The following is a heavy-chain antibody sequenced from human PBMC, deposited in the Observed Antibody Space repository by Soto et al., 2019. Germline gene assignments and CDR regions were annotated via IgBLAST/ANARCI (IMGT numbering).Heavy chain of an antibody. CDR1: GYTFTSYG. D-gene: IGHD2-15*01. J-gene: IGHJ6*02. CDR2: ISAYNGNT. V-gene: IGHV1-18*01. Sequence: QVQLVQSGAEVKKPGASVKVSCKASGYTFTSYGISWVRQAPGQGLEWMGWISAYNGNTNYAQKLQGRVTMTTDTSTRPAYVELRSLRSDDTAVYYCAREADIVVVVAAKGPYYYYGMDVWGQGTTVTVSS. CDR3: AREADIVVVVAAKGPYYYYGMDV.